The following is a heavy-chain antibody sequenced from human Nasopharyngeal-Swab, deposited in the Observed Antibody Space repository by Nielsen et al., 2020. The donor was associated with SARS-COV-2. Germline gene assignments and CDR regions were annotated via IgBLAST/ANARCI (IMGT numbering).Heavy chain of an antibody. Sequence: VRQMPGKGLVWVGRIDPRDSYTNYSPSFQGHVTISADKSISTAYLQWRSLKASDTAMYYCARQFRGYYDSIGPLSWFDPWGQGTLVTVSS. CDR2: IDPRDSYT. J-gene: IGHJ5*02. D-gene: IGHD3-22*01. V-gene: IGHV5-10-1*01. CDR3: ARQFRGYYDSIGPLSWFDP.